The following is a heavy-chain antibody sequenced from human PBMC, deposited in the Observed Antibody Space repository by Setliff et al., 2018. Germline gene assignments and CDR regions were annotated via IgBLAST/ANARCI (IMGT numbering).Heavy chain of an antibody. CDR2: TIPSFGST. Sequence: SVKVSCKASGYIFTSYGFSWVRQAPGQGLEWMGGTIPSFGSTNYAQKFQGRVTIITDESTSTAYMELSSLRTEDSAVYYCAREGVDTRSSTDYRYYMDVWGKGTTVTVSS. CDR1: GYIFTSYG. CDR3: AREGVDTRSSTDYRYYMDV. D-gene: IGHD5-18*01. V-gene: IGHV1-69*05. J-gene: IGHJ6*03.